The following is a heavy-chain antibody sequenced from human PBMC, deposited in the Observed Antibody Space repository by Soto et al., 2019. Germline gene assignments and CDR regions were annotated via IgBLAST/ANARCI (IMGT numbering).Heavy chain of an antibody. CDR1: GGSISSGDYY. CDR2: IYYSGST. CDR3: ARWDGGDRQFDY. J-gene: IGHJ4*02. Sequence: ASETLSLTCTVSGGSISSGDYYWSWIRQPPGKGLEWIGYIYYSGSTYYNPSLKSRVTISVDTSKNQFSLKLSSVTAADTAVYYCARWDGGDRQFDYWGQGTLVTVSS. D-gene: IGHD2-21*02. V-gene: IGHV4-30-4*01.